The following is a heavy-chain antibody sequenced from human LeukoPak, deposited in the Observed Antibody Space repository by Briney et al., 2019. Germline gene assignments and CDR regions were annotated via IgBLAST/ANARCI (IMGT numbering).Heavy chain of an antibody. D-gene: IGHD6-13*01. V-gene: IGHV3-21*01. Sequence: VGSLRLSCAASGFTFSSYSMNWVRQAPGKGLEWVSSISSISTYIYYADSMKGRFTISRNNAKNSLYLQMNSLRVEDTAVYYCARGDRGTAAGNNWFNPWGQGTLVTVSS. CDR2: ISSISTYI. J-gene: IGHJ5*02. CDR1: GFTFSSYS. CDR3: ARGDRGTAAGNNWFNP.